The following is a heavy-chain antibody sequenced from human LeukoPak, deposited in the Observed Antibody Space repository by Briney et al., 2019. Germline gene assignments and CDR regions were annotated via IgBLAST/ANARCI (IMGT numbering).Heavy chain of an antibody. V-gene: IGHV3-23*01. D-gene: IGHD1/OR15-1a*01. J-gene: IGHJ4*02. CDR1: GFAFSNYA. CDR2: SSGNGDST. CDR3: ARDSNWNNGGFDY. Sequence: GGSLRLSCGASGFAFSNYAMTWVRQAPGKGLEWVSTSSGNGDSTYYGDSVKGRFTISRVNVKNTLHLQMSSLRAEDTAIYYCARDSNWNNGGFDYWGQGTLVTVSA.